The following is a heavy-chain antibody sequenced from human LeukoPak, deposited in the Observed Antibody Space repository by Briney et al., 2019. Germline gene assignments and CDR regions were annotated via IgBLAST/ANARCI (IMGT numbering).Heavy chain of an antibody. Sequence: PGGSLRLSCAASGFTFSSYAMSWVRQAPGKGLEWVSAISGSGGSTYYADSVKGRFTISRDNSKNTLYLQMNSLRAEDTAVYYCEKSVVLMVYATYYFDYWGQGTLVTVSS. J-gene: IGHJ4*02. V-gene: IGHV3-23*01. D-gene: IGHD2-8*01. CDR2: ISGSGGST. CDR3: EKSVVLMVYATYYFDY. CDR1: GFTFSSYA.